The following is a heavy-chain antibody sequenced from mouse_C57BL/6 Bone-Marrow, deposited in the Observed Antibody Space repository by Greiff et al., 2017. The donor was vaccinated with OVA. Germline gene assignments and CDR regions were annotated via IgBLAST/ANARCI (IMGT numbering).Heavy chain of an antibody. V-gene: IGHV1-50*01. J-gene: IGHJ4*01. Sequence: QVQLQQPGAELVKPGASVKLSCKASGYTFTSYWMQWVKQRPGQGLEWIGEIDPSDSYTNYNQKFKGKATLTVDTSSSTAYMQLSSLTSEDSAVYHCARWRGDAMDYWGQGTSVTVSS. CDR2: IDPSDSYT. CDR3: ARWRGDAMDY. CDR1: GYTFTSYW.